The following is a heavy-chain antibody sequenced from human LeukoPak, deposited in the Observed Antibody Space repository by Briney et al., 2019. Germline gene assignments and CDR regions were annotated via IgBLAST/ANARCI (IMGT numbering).Heavy chain of an antibody. CDR1: GSTFSTSW. CDR3: AKDPRAYDSSGYYYS. CDR2: INRDGSRI. D-gene: IGHD3-22*01. Sequence: GGSMRLSCAASGSTFSTSWMYWVRQVPGKGRVCVSRINRDGSRITYADSVRGRFAISRDNSKNTLYLQMNSLRAEDTAVYYCAKDPRAYDSSGYYYSWGQGTLVTVSS. V-gene: IGHV3-74*01. J-gene: IGHJ4*02.